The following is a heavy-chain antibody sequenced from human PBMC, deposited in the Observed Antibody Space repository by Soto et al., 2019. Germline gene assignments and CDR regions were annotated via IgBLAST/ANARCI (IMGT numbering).Heavy chain of an antibody. D-gene: IGHD6-6*01. Sequence: SQTLSLTGALSGDSVSSNSAAWNLIRQSPSRGPEWLGRTYFRSKWYNDYAVSVKSRITINPDTSKNQFSLQLNSVTPEDTAVYYCARGKSSSSMDVWGQGTTVTVYS. CDR2: TYFRSKWYN. CDR1: GDSVSSNSAA. CDR3: ARGKSSSSMDV. V-gene: IGHV6-1*01. J-gene: IGHJ6*02.